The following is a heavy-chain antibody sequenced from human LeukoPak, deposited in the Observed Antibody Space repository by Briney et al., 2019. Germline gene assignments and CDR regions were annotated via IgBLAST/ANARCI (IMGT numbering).Heavy chain of an antibody. Sequence: KPGGSLRLSCAASGFTFSDYYMSWIRQAPGKGLEWVSYISSSGSTIYYADSVKGRFTISRDNAKNSLYLQMNSLRAEDTAVYYCAGSVYCSSTSCARFDPWGQGTLVTVSS. D-gene: IGHD2-2*01. J-gene: IGHJ5*02. CDR3: AGSVYCSSTSCARFDP. CDR2: ISSSGSTI. V-gene: IGHV3-11*04. CDR1: GFTFSDYY.